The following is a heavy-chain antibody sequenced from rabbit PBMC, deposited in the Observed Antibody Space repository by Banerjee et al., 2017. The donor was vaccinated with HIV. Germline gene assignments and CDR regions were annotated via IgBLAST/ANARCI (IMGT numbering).Heavy chain of an antibody. V-gene: IGHV1S47*01. Sequence: QEQLVESGGGLVQPGGSLKLSCKASGFDFSNYGLSWVRQAPGKGLEWIGYISPIIPITIYAKSVKGRFTSSRDNAQNTLYLQLNSLTAADTVTYFCARDLAGVTGWNFNLWDPGTLVTVS. CDR1: GFDFSNYG. CDR2: ISPIIPIT. J-gene: IGHJ4*01. D-gene: IGHD4-1*01. CDR3: ARDLAGVTGWNFNL.